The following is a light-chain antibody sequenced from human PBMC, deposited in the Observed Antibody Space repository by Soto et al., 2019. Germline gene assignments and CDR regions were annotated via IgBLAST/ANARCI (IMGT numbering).Light chain of an antibody. J-gene: IGKJ1*01. CDR2: KAS. Sequence: DIQMTQSPSTLSASVGDRVTITCRASQSISSWLAWYQQKPGKAPKLLIYKASSLESGVPSRFSGSGSGTEFTLTISSLQPDDFATYDCQQYNSYSAWTCGQGTKVEIK. V-gene: IGKV1-5*03. CDR3: QQYNSYSAWT. CDR1: QSISSW.